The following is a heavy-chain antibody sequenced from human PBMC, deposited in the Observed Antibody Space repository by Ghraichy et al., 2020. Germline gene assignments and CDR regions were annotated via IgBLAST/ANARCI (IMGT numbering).Heavy chain of an antibody. CDR2: IKSKTDGGTT. CDR1: GFTFSNAW. CDR3: TTVSRSYYYYYYMDV. J-gene: IGHJ6*03. V-gene: IGHV3-15*01. Sequence: GESLNISCAASGFTFSNAWMSWVRQAPGKGLEWVGRIKSKTDGGTTDYAAPVKGRFTISRDDSKNTLYLQMNSLKTEDKAVYYCTTVSRSYYYYYYMDVWGKGTTVTVSS.